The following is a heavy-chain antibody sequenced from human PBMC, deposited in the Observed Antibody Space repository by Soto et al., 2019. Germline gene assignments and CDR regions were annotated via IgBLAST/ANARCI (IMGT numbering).Heavy chain of an antibody. Sequence: SVKVSCKASGGSFSCSAVRWVRQAPGQGLEWMGGIILTSKTANYAQKFQGRVTITADESATTTYMELSSLGSEDTAVYYCAGVAYLDFWTGYYPTDYWGQGTLVTVSS. CDR3: AGVAYLDFWTGYYPTDY. D-gene: IGHD3-3*01. CDR1: GGSFSCSA. V-gene: IGHV1-69*13. CDR2: IILTSKTA. J-gene: IGHJ4*02.